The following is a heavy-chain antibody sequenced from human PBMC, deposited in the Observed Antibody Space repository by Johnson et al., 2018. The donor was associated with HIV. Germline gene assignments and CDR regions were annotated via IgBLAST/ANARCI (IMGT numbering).Heavy chain of an antibody. CDR3: ARVREYGLA. CDR1: GFTFSYYA. J-gene: IGHJ3*01. CDR2: ISPDGSNR. V-gene: IGHV3-30*04. Sequence: VQLVESGGGVVQPGRSLRLSCAASGFTFSYYAMHWVRQAPGTRLEWMAVISPDGSNRYYADSVKGRFTISRDNSKNTLYLQTNSLRGEDTAWYCCARVREYGLAWGQGTMVTVSS. D-gene: IGHD6-6*01.